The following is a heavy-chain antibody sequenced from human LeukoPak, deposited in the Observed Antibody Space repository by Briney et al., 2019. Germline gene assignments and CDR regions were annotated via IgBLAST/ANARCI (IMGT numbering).Heavy chain of an antibody. CDR2: INSDGSST. CDR1: GFTFSSYW. V-gene: IGHV3-74*01. J-gene: IGHJ3*02. D-gene: IGHD2/OR15-2a*01. CDR3: ARDRPLLAFDM. Sequence: PGGSLRLSCAASGFTFSSYWMHWGRQAPGKGLVWVSRINSDGSSTSYADSVKGRFTISRDNAKNTLYLQMNSLRAEDTAVYYCARDRPLLAFDMWGQGTMVTVSS.